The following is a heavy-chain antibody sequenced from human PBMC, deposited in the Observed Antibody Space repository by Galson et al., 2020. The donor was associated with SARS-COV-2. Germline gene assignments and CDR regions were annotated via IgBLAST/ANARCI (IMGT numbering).Heavy chain of an antibody. D-gene: IGHD4-17*01. CDR2: ISAYNGHT. V-gene: IGHV1-18*01. J-gene: IGHJ3*02. CDR1: GYTFTSYG. CDR3: ARGVDYGDYPDAFDI. Sequence: ASVKVSCKASGYTFTSYGISWVRQAPGQGLEWMGWISAYNGHTNYAQKLQGRVTMTTDTSTSTAYMELRSLRSDDTAVYYCARGVDYGDYPDAFDIWGQGTMVTVAS.